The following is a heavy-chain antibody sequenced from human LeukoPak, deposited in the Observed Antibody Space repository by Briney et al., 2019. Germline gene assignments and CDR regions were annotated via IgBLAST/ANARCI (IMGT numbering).Heavy chain of an antibody. CDR3: ARDQYYYDSSGYYRFDS. CDR1: GGSFSGYY. V-gene: IGHV4-4*07. D-gene: IGHD3-22*01. Sequence: PSETLSLTCAVYGGSFSGYYWSWIRQPAGKGLEWIGRIHNSGSTNYNPSLKSRVTMSVDTSKNQLSPKLSSVTAADTAVYYCARDQYYYDSSGYYRFDSWGQGTLVTVSS. J-gene: IGHJ4*02. CDR2: IHNSGST.